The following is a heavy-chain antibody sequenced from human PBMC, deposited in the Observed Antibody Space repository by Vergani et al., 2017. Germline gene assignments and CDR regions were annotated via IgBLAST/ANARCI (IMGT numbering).Heavy chain of an antibody. Sequence: EVQLLESGGDLVQPGGSLRLSCAASGFTFIMHAMSWVRQAPGKGLELVSTLSASDRRTHYADSVKGRFTISRDNSKNTLFLHMNSLRPEDTAVYYCAKVGRSEVDGTFGAFDIWGQGTMVTVSS. CDR2: LSASDRRT. V-gene: IGHV3-23*01. J-gene: IGHJ3*02. CDR3: AKVGRSEVDGTFGAFDI. CDR1: GFTFIMHA. D-gene: IGHD6-19*01.